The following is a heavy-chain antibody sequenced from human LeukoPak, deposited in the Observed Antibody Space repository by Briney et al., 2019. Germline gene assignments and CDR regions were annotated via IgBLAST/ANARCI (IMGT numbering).Heavy chain of an antibody. D-gene: IGHD6-13*01. CDR3: ARDRRYSSRRGYYYYGMDV. CDR1: GFTFSSYE. CDR2: ISSSGSTI. J-gene: IGHJ6*04. V-gene: IGHV3-48*03. Sequence: GGSLRLSCAASGFTFSSYEMNWVRQAPGKGLEWVSYISSSGSTIYYADSVKGRFTISRDNAKNSLYLQMNSLRAEETAVYYCARDRRYSSRRGYYYYGMDVWGEGTTVTVSS.